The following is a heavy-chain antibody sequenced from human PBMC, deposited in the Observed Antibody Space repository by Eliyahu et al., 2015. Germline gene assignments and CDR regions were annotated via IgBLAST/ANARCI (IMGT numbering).Heavy chain of an antibody. Sequence: QVQLQQWGAGXLKPSETLSXXCXXXGGSFSGYYWXWIRQPPGKGLEWIGEINHSGSTNYNPSLKSRVTISVDTSKNQFSLKLSSVTAADTAVYYCARGPRGYSNPLGYWGQGTLVTVSS. V-gene: IGHV4-34*01. CDR2: INHSGST. CDR1: GGSFSGYY. CDR3: ARGPRGYSNPLGY. D-gene: IGHD5-12*01. J-gene: IGHJ4*02.